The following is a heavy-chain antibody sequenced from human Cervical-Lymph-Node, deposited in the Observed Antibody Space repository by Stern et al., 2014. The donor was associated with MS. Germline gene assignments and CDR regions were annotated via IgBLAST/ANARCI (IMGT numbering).Heavy chain of an antibody. CDR1: GGSISNYY. D-gene: IGHD6-19*01. J-gene: IGHJ4*02. V-gene: IGHV4-59*01. CDR2: IYYSGST. Sequence: QVQLQESGPGLVKPSETLSLTCTVSGGSISNYYWTWIRQPPGKGLEWIGYIYYSGSTSYNPSLKSRVTISVDTSKNQFSLKLTSVTAADTALYYCARVGYSSAWFGPDYWGQGTLVTVSS. CDR3: ARVGYSSAWFGPDY.